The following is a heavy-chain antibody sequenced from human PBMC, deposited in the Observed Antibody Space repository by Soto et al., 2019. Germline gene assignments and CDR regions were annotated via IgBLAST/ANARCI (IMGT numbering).Heavy chain of an antibody. CDR2: INPTGGST. Sequence: QVQLVQSGAEVKKPGASVKVSCKASGYTFINYYIHWVRQAPGHGLEWMAIINPTGGSTNYAQNFQGILTLTMDTSTSTVYMELSSLTSEDTAICYGARHLAAGDVWGHGTLVTVSS. CDR3: ARHLAAGDV. CDR1: GYTFINYY. D-gene: IGHD2-8*02. J-gene: IGHJ4*01. V-gene: IGHV1-46*01.